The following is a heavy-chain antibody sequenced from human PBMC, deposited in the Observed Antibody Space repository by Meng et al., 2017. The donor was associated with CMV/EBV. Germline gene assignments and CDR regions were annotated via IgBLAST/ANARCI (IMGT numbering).Heavy chain of an antibody. CDR2: TSAYNGNT. D-gene: IGHD2-15*01. V-gene: IGHV1-18*01. CDR1: GYTFTSYG. Sequence: QGQLVQSGDEVKKPGASVKVSCKASGYTFTSYGISWVRQAPGQGLEWMGWTSAYNGNTNYAQKLQGRVTMTTDTSTSTAYMELRSLRSDDTAVYYCARDPAWSVITPRRGFDYWGQGTLVTVSS. CDR3: ARDPAWSVITPRRGFDY. J-gene: IGHJ4*02.